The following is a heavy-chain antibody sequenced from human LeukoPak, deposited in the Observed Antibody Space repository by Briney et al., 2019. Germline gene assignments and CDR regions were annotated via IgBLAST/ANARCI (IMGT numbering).Heavy chain of an antibody. CDR2: IIPILGIA. J-gene: IGHJ4*02. CDR3: ASPLGSRYGLTFDY. V-gene: IGHV1-69*04. CDR1: GGTFSSYA. Sequence: SVKVSCKASGGTFSSYAISWVRQAPGQGLEWMGRIIPILGIANYAQKFQGRVTITADKSTSTAYMELSSLRSEDTAVYYCASPLGSRYGLTFDYWGQGTLVTVSS. D-gene: IGHD7-27*01.